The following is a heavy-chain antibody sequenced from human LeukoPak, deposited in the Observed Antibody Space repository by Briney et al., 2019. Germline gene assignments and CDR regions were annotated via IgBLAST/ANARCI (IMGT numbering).Heavy chain of an antibody. CDR2: IYYSGNT. V-gene: IGHV4-59*08. Sequence: SETLSLTCTVSGASMSSNYWSWIRQPPGRGLEWIGYIYYSGNTNSSPSLGSRVTMSLDASKNQFSLKVNSVTAADTAIYYCASTRRAAVAGRFSSWGQGTLVTVSS. J-gene: IGHJ5*02. CDR3: ASTRRAAVAGRFSS. CDR1: GASMSSNY. D-gene: IGHD6-19*01.